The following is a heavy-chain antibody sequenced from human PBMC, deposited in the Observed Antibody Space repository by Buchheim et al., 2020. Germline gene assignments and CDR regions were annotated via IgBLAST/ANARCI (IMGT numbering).Heavy chain of an antibody. CDR3: ARLEAVAGTEDFDY. J-gene: IGHJ4*02. CDR1: GGSISSSSYY. V-gene: IGHV4-39*01. CDR2: IYYSGST. D-gene: IGHD6-19*01. Sequence: QLQLQESGPGLVKPSETLSLTCTVSGGSISSSSYYWGWIRQPPGKGLEWIGSIYYSGSTYYNPSLKSRVTISVDTSKHHFSLKLSSVTAADTAVYYCARLEAVAGTEDFDYWGQGTL.